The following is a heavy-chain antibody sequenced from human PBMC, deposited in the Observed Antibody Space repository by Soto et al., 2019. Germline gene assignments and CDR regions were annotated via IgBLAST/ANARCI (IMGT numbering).Heavy chain of an antibody. CDR2: IKSKTDGGTT. J-gene: IGHJ6*02. Sequence: PGGSLRLSCAASGFTFSNALMSWVRQAPGKGLEWVGRIKSKTDGGTTDYAAPVKGRFTISRDDSKNTLYLQMNSLKTEDTAVYYCTTDKGLEYNWNYAYVYYYVMDVWGQGTTVTAP. CDR3: TTDKGLEYNWNYAYVYYYVMDV. D-gene: IGHD1-7*01. CDR1: GFTFSNAL. V-gene: IGHV3-15*01.